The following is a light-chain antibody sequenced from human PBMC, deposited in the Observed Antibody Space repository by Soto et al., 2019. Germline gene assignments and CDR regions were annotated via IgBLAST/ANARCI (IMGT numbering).Light chain of an antibody. Sequence: EIVFTQSPRTLSLSPGERATLSFGGIQIVSSTYLAWFQQKPGQAPRLLIYGASTRATGIPDRFSGSGSGTDFTLTISRLEPEDFAVYYCRQYGRSLGFAFGGGTKVDIK. J-gene: IGKJ4*01. CDR1: QIVSSTY. V-gene: IGKV3-20*01. CDR2: GAS. CDR3: RQYGRSLGFA.